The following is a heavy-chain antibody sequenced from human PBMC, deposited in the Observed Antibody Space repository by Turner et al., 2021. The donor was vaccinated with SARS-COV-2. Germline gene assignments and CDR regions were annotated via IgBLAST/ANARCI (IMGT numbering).Heavy chain of an antibody. CDR3: VRDLDPFGATVESPGLDL. J-gene: IGHJ5*02. CDR1: GYSLTNYC. D-gene: IGHD3-16*01. V-gene: IGHV1-2*02. Sequence: QEQLVQSGAEVKKPGPSVKVSCTSSGYSLTNYCIHWVRQAPGQGLEWMGWIKPNNGATKDVQKFQGRVTLTRDTSVSTVYMEVRSLTSDDTAIYYCVRDLDPFGATVESPGLDLWGQGTLVTVSS. CDR2: IKPNNGAT.